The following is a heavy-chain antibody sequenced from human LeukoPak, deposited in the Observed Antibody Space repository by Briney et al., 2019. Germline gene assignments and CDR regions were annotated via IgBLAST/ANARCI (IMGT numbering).Heavy chain of an antibody. Sequence: GGSLRLSCAASGFTFSTYAMSWVRQAPGKGLEWVSAISASGGTTYYADSVKGRFTTSRDNSKNTLYLQMNSLRADDTAVYYCARQVLYSISVAGILDYWGQGSLVTVSS. CDR3: ARQVLYSISVAGILDY. D-gene: IGHD6-19*01. J-gene: IGHJ4*02. CDR2: ISASGGTT. CDR1: GFTFSTYA. V-gene: IGHV3-23*01.